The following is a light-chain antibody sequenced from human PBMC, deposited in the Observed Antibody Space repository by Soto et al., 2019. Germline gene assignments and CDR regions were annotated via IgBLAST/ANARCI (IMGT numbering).Light chain of an antibody. CDR2: DVS. V-gene: IGLV2-11*01. J-gene: IGLJ1*01. CDR3: SLYTSENTYV. Sequence: QSVQTQPRSVSGSPGQSVTISCTGTSSDVAIYNYISWYQQHPGEAPKLMIHDVSERPSGVPDRFSGSKSGNTASLTISGLQAEDEADYYCSLYTSENTYVFGTGTKVTVL. CDR1: SSDVAIYNY.